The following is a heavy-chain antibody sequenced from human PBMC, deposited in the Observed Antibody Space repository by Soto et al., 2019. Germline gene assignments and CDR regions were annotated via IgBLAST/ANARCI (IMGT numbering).Heavy chain of an antibody. CDR1: GFTCSSYW. J-gene: IGHJ6*03. CDR3: ARHGDYVSMDV. D-gene: IGHD4-17*01. CDR2: IKQDGSEK. Sequence: EVHLVESGGGLVQPGGSLRLSCAASGFTCSSYWMSWVRQAPGKGLECVANIKQDGSEKYFVDSVKGRFTISRDNAKNSLYLQMNSLRAEDTAVYYCARHGDYVSMDVWGKGTTVTVSS. V-gene: IGHV3-7*01.